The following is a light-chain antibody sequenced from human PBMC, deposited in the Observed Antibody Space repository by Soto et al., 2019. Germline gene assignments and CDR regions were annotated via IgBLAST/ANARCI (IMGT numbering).Light chain of an antibody. V-gene: IGKV3-15*01. CDR2: GAT. J-gene: IGKJ1*01. CDR3: QQYCGWPRT. Sequence: EILLTQSPATLSVSPGETATLSCRASQNVLSDLAWYQQKPGQAPRLLVYGATTRATDAPAKFRGSGSGTEFSLTISSLQSEDYGTYYCQQYCGWPRTFGQGSKVEI. CDR1: QNVLSD.